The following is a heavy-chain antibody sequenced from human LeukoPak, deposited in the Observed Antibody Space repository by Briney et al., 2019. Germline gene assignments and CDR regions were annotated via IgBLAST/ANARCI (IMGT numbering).Heavy chain of an antibody. CDR3: ARYYYDSSGFGP. D-gene: IGHD3-22*01. Sequence: SETLSLTCAVYGGSFSGYYWSWIRQPPGKGLEWIGEINHSGSTNYNPSLKSRVTMSVDTSKNQFSLKLSSVTAADTAVYYCARYYYDSSGFGPWGQGTLVTVSS. CDR2: INHSGST. J-gene: IGHJ5*02. V-gene: IGHV4-34*01. CDR1: GGSFSGYY.